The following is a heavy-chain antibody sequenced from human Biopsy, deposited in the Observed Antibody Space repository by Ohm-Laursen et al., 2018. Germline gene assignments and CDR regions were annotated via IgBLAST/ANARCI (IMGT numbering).Heavy chain of an antibody. CDR3: ASRGLVMASDYYFDD. D-gene: IGHD3/OR15-3a*01. J-gene: IGHJ4*02. CDR1: GGSISNNNYY. Sequence: SETLSLTCTVSGGSISNNNYYWGWIRQPPGKGLEWIGSIFYRGSTHYKPSLKSRVNISVDTSKNQFSLKLNSVTAADTAVYYCASRGLVMASDYYFDDWGQGTLVTVSS. V-gene: IGHV4-39*01. CDR2: IFYRGST.